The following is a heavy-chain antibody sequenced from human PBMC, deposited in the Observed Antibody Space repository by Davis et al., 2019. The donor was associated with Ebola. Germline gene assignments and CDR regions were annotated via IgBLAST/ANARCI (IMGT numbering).Heavy chain of an antibody. CDR1: GGSFSGYY. V-gene: IGHV4-34*01. Sequence: PSETLSLTCAVYGGSFSGYYWSWIRQPPGKGLEWIGEINHSGSTNYNPSLKSRVTISVDTSKNQFSLKLSSVTAADTAVYYCARRISIFGVVIPYTTFDYWGQGTLVTVSS. J-gene: IGHJ4*02. CDR3: ARRISIFGVVIPYTTFDY. CDR2: INHSGST. D-gene: IGHD3-3*01.